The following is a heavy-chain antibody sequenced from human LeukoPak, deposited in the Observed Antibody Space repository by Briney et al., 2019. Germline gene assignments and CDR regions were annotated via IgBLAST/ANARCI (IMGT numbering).Heavy chain of an antibody. D-gene: IGHD2-21*01. Sequence: SETLFLTCTVSGGSISSSSYYWGWIRQPPGKGLEWIGSIYYSGSTYYNPSLKSRVTISVDTSKNQFSLKLSSVTAADTAVYYCASGDLYYYYGMDVWGQGTTVTVSS. J-gene: IGHJ6*02. V-gene: IGHV4-39*01. CDR1: GGSISSSSYY. CDR2: IYYSGST. CDR3: ASGDLYYYYGMDV.